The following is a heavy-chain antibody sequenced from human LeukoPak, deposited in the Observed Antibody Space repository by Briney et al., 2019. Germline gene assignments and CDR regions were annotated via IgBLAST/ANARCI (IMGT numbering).Heavy chain of an antibody. CDR3: ASIRGTFGY. D-gene: IGHD1-26*01. CDR2: TRNKANSYIT. Sequence: GGSLRLSCAGSGFTFSDHFLDWVRQAPGKGLEWVGRTRNKANSYITEYAASVKGRFTISRDDSKNSLYLQMSSLKTDDTAMYYCASIRGTFGYWGQGTLVTVSS. V-gene: IGHV3-72*01. J-gene: IGHJ4*02. CDR1: GFTFSDHF.